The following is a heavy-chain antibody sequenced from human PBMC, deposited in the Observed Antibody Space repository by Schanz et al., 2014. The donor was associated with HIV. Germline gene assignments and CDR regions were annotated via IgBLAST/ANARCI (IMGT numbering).Heavy chain of an antibody. V-gene: IGHV3-23*01. CDR2: ISATGGST. CDR1: GFTFNNYA. J-gene: IGHJ4*02. D-gene: IGHD6-19*01. Sequence: EVQLLDSGGGLVQPGGSLRLSCVASGFTFNNYAMTWVRQAPGKGLEWVSAISATGGSTYYADSVKGRFTISRDNSKNTLYLQMNSLRPEDTALYYCSKATSGSRGWYTGSDWGQGTLVTVSS. CDR3: SKATSGSRGWYTGSD.